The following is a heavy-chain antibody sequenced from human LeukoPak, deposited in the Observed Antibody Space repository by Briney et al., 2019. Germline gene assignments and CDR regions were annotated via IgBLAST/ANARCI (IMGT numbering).Heavy chain of an antibody. Sequence: ASVKVSCKASGYTFTGYYMHWVRQAPGQGLEWMGWINPNSGGTNYAQKFQGRVTMTSDTSISTAYMELSRLRSDDTAVYYCARDWAFEQLDKRDYYYYMDVWGKGTTVTVSS. CDR2: INPNSGGT. D-gene: IGHD6-6*01. CDR3: ARDWAFEQLDKRDYYYYMDV. V-gene: IGHV1-2*02. J-gene: IGHJ6*03. CDR1: GYTFTGYY.